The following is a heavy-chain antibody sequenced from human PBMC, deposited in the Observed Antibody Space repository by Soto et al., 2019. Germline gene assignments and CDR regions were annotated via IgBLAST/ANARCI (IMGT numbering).Heavy chain of an antibody. CDR2: ISQSGNT. Sequence: SETLSLTCSIYSGSFSGYCWSWIRQPPGKGLEWIGEISQSGNTNYSPSLKSRVSISIDTSKKQFSLNLASVSAADTAVYYCARAPKVSGSSQTRPDFWGQGTLVTVSS. D-gene: IGHD6-6*01. J-gene: IGHJ4*02. CDR3: ARAPKVSGSSQTRPDF. CDR1: SGSFSGYC. V-gene: IGHV4-34*01.